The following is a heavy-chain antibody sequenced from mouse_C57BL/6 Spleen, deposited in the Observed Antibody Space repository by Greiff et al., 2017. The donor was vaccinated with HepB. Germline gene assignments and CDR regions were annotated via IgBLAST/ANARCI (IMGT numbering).Heavy chain of an antibody. D-gene: IGHD2-3*01. Sequence: EVKLMESGTVLGRPGASVKMSCKTSGYTFTSYWMHWVKQRPGQGLEWIGAIYPGNSDTSYNQKFKGKAKLTAVTSASTAYMELSSLTNEDSAVYYCTRRYYDGYYPWYFDVWGTGTTVTVSS. CDR1: GYTFTSYW. CDR2: IYPGNSDT. CDR3: TRRYYDGYYPWYFDV. J-gene: IGHJ1*03. V-gene: IGHV1-5*01.